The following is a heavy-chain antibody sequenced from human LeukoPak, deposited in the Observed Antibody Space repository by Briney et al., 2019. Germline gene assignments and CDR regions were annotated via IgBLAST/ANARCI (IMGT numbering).Heavy chain of an antibody. J-gene: IGHJ5*02. Sequence: NSSETLSLTCTVSGGSISSSSYYWGWIRQPPGKGLEWIGSIYYSGSTYYNPSLKSRVTISVDTSKNQFSLKVRSVTAADTAVYYCARGSGYPHWFDPWGQGTLVTVSS. CDR2: IYYSGST. CDR1: GGSISSSSYY. D-gene: IGHD3-22*01. V-gene: IGHV4-39*07. CDR3: ARGSGYPHWFDP.